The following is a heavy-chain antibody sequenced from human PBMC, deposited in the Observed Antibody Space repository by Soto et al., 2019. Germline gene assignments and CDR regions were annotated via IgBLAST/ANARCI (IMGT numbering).Heavy chain of an antibody. D-gene: IGHD6-25*01. CDR1: GFSFSSYA. CDR2: ISHDGSNK. V-gene: IGHV3-30-3*01. J-gene: IGHJ6*02. CDR3: AREAAAPPEDYYCGMDV. Sequence: GGSLRLSCAASGFSFSSYAMHWVRQAPGKGLEGVAIISHDGSNKYYADSVKGRFPISRDNSKTTLNLQMNSLRAEDTAVYSCAREAAAPPEDYYCGMDVWGPGTTVTVSS.